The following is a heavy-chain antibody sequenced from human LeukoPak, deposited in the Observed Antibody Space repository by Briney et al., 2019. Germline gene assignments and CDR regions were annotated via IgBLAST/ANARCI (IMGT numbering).Heavy chain of an antibody. V-gene: IGHV1-69*04. D-gene: IGHD5-12*01. CDR2: IIPILGIA. Sequence: VKVSCKASGXTFISXAISWVRQAPGQGLEWMGRIIPILGIANYAQKFQGRVTITADKSTSTAYMELSSLRSEDTAVYYCASSIVATTYFDYWGQGTLVTVSS. CDR1: GXTFISXA. J-gene: IGHJ4*02. CDR3: ASSIVATTYFDY.